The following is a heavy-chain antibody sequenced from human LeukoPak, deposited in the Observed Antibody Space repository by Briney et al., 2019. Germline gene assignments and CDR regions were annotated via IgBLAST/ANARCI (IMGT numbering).Heavy chain of an antibody. CDR1: GGSFSGYY. D-gene: IGHD4-23*01. CDR3: ARVPMTTVVTGAFDI. V-gene: IGHV4-34*01. CDR2: INHSGST. J-gene: IGHJ3*02. Sequence: SETLSLTCAVYGGSFSGYYWSWLRQPPGKGLEWIGEINHSGSTNYNPSLKSRVTISVDTSKNQFSLKLSSVTAADTAVYYCARVPMTTVVTGAFDIWGQGTMVTVSS.